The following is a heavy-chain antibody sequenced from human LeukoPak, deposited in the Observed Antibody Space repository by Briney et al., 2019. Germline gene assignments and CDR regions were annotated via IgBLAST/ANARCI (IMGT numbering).Heavy chain of an antibody. CDR2: IYTSGST. J-gene: IGHJ4*02. Sequence: SETLSLTCTVSGGSISSYYWSWIRQPAGKGLEWIGRIYTSGSTNYNPSLKSRVTMSVDTSKNQFSLKLSSVTAADTAVYYCARGVVDYYGSGSYYRLFDYWGQGTLVTVSS. V-gene: IGHV4-4*07. CDR1: GGSISSYY. CDR3: ARGVVDYYGSGSYYRLFDY. D-gene: IGHD3-10*01.